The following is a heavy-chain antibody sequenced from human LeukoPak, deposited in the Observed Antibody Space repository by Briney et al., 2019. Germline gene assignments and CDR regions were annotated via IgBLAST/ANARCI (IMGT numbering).Heavy chain of an antibody. CDR1: GYTFTGYY. V-gene: IGHV1-2*02. D-gene: IGHD2-15*01. J-gene: IGHJ4*02. CDR2: INPNSGGT. CDR3: AGDAGSGQTFAY. Sequence: ASVKVSCKASGYTFTGYYMHWVRQAPGQGLEWMGWINPNSGGTNYAQKFQGRVTMTRDTSISTAYMELSRLRSDDTAVYYCAGDAGSGQTFAYWGQGTLVTVSS.